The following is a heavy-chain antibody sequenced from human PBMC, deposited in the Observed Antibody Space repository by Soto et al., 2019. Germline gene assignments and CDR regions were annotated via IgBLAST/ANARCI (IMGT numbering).Heavy chain of an antibody. Sequence: GASVKVSCKASGYTFTGCYMHWVRQAPGQGLEWMGWINPNSGGTNYAQKFQGWVTMTRDTSISTAYMELSRLRSDDTAVYYCARGSGGSCYGCESNWFDPWGQGTLVTVSS. D-gene: IGHD2-15*01. CDR1: GYTFTGCY. J-gene: IGHJ5*02. V-gene: IGHV1-2*04. CDR3: ARGSGGSCYGCESNWFDP. CDR2: INPNSGGT.